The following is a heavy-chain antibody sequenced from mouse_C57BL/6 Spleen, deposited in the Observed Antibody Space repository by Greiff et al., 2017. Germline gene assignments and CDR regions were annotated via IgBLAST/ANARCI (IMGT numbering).Heavy chain of an antibody. CDR1: GYTFTSYW. CDR3: ARYGSSLYYCDD. D-gene: IGHD1-1*01. V-gene: IGHV1-64*01. Sequence: QVQLQQPGAELVKPGASVKLSCKASGYTFTSYWMHWVKQRPGQGLEWIGMIHPNSGSTNYNEKFKSKATLTVDKSSSTAYMQLSSLTSEDSAVYYCARYGSSLYYCDDWGQGTTLTVSS. CDR2: IHPNSGST. J-gene: IGHJ2*01.